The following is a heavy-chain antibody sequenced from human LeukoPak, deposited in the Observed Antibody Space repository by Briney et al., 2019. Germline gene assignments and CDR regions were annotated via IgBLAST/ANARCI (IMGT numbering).Heavy chain of an antibody. Sequence: GGSLRLSCAASGFTFTNAWMSWVRQAPGKGLEWVGRIKSKGDGETIDNAAPVKGRFTMSRDDPKATLYLQMNSLKAEDTAVYYCTTDLGLTMIRGVIVYWGQGALVTVSS. D-gene: IGHD3-10*01. CDR2: IKSKGDGETI. CDR1: GFTFTNAW. CDR3: TTDLGLTMIRGVIVY. J-gene: IGHJ4*02. V-gene: IGHV3-15*01.